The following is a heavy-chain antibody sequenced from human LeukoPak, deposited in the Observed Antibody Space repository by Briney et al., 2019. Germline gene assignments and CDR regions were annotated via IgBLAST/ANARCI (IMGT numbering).Heavy chain of an antibody. CDR3: AREGIPSAFDI. Sequence: GGSLRLSCAASGFTFSSYAMHWVRQAPGKGLEYVSAISSNGGSTYYANSVKGRFTISRDNSKNTLYLQMGSLRAEDTAVYYCAREGIPSAFDIWGQGTMVTVSS. CDR2: ISSNGGST. J-gene: IGHJ3*02. V-gene: IGHV3-64*01. CDR1: GFTFSSYA. D-gene: IGHD6-13*01.